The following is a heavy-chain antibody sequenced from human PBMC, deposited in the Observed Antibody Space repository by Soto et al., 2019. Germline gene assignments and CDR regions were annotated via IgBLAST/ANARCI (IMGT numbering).Heavy chain of an antibody. CDR1: GGSISRSNYY. CDR2: IYHTGRT. Sequence: SETLSLTCTVSGGSISRSNYYWGWIRQPPGKGLEWIGNIYHTGRTKYNPSFESRVTMSLDTSKSHVSLKLDSVTATDTAVYYCARLPYYYGWYFFDIWGQGSLVTVS. J-gene: IGHJ4*02. V-gene: IGHV4-39*01. CDR3: ARLPYYYGWYFFDI. D-gene: IGHD3-10*01.